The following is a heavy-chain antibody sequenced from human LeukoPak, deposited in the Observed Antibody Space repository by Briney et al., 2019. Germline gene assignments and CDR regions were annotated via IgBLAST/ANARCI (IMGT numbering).Heavy chain of an antibody. J-gene: IGHJ4*02. Sequence: GGSLRLSCAASEFIFSDYAMGWVRQAPGKGLEWVSTIDKTTYPTFYADSVKGRFAISRDNSKNTLYLQMNSLRTEDTAVYFCAKFEGATIPGWFNDYWGQGILVTVSS. CDR1: EFIFSDYA. CDR2: IDKTTYPT. CDR3: AKFEGATIPGWFNDY. D-gene: IGHD6-19*01. V-gene: IGHV3-23*05.